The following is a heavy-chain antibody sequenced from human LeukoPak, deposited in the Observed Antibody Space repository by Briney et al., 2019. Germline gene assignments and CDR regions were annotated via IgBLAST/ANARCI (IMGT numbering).Heavy chain of an antibody. CDR1: GLTFSSYA. CDR2: ISGSGGRT. V-gene: IGHV3-23*01. D-gene: IGHD2-2*02. J-gene: IGHJ6*02. CDR3: AKDWYCSSTSCYRSDSYYYYGMDV. Sequence: PGGSLRLSCAASGLTFSSYAMSWARHAAEKGREWVSAISGSGGRTYYADSAKGRFTIYRDNSKNTLYLQMSSLRAEDTAVYYRAKDWYCSSTSCYRSDSYYYYGMDVWGQGTTVTVSS.